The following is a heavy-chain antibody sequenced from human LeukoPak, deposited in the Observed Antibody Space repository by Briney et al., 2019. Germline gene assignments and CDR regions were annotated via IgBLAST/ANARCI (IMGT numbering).Heavy chain of an antibody. V-gene: IGHV1-2*06. Sequence: ASVMVSCKASGHSFSDYSMHWVRPAPGQGLEWMGRIDFNSGGTTYAHNFQGRVTMTRDTSINTVYMELSGLTSDDTAVYYCARGGSGSGYLYYFDYWGQGTLVSVPS. CDR1: GHSFSDYS. J-gene: IGHJ4*02. D-gene: IGHD3-10*01. CDR3: ARGGSGSGYLYYFDY. CDR2: IDFNSGGT.